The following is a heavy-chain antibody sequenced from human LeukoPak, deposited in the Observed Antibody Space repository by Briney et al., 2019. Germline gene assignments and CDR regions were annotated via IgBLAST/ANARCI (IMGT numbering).Heavy chain of an antibody. CDR1: GGSISSYY. J-gene: IGHJ4*02. Sequence: SETLSLTCTVSGGSISSYYWSWIRQPLGKGLEWIGYIYYSGSTNYNPSLKSRVTISVDTSKNQFSLKLSSVTAADTAVYYCARIRSHDRWLATYYFDYWGQGTLVTVSS. D-gene: IGHD6-19*01. V-gene: IGHV4-59*01. CDR2: IYYSGST. CDR3: ARIRSHDRWLATYYFDY.